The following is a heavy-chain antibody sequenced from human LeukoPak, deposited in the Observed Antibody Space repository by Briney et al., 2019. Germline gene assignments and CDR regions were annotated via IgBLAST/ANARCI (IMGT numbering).Heavy chain of an antibody. CDR1: GGSISSGGYS. J-gene: IGHJ5*02. CDR3: ARSQGNWFDP. Sequence: SETLSLTCAVSGGSISSGGYSWSWIRQPPGKGLEWIGYIYHSGSTYYNPSLKSRVTISVDRSKNQFSLKLSSVTAADTAVYYCARSQGNWFDPRGQGTLVTVSS. V-gene: IGHV4-30-2*01. CDR2: IYHSGST.